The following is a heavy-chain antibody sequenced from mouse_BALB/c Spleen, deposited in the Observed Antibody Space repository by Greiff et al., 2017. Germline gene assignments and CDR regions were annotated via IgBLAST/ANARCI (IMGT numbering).Heavy chain of an antibody. J-gene: IGHJ2*01. CDR3: ARHYYGSGTYYFDY. CDR1: GFSLTGYG. Sequence: QVQLKESGPGLVAPSQSLSITCTVSGFSLTGYGVNWVRQPPGKGLEWLGMIWGDGSTDYNSALKSRLSISKDNSKSQVFLKMNSLQTDDTARYYCARHYYGSGTYYFDYWGQGTTLTVSS. D-gene: IGHD1-1*01. V-gene: IGHV2-6-7*01. CDR2: IWGDGST.